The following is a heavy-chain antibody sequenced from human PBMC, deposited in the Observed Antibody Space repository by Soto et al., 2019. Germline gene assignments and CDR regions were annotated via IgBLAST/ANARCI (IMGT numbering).Heavy chain of an antibody. V-gene: IGHV3-33*01. Sequence: GGSLRLSCAASGFTFSTHGMHWVRQAPGKGLEWVAVIWYDGSDKYYADSVKGRFTISRDNSKNTLYLQMNSLRTEDTAIYYCTRGSGHSYYYMDVWGKGTTVTVSS. J-gene: IGHJ6*03. CDR3: TRGSGHSYYYMDV. CDR2: IWYDGSDK. CDR1: GFTFSTHG.